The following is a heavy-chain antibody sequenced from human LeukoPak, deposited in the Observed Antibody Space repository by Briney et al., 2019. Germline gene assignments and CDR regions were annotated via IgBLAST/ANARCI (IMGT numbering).Heavy chain of an antibody. CDR2: IKEDGTKK. V-gene: IGHV3-7*01. CDR3: ARGGVEVQGVIIREPWFAFDI. CDR1: GFTFSGYW. Sequence: SGGSLRLSCAASGFTFSGYWMSWVRQAPGKGLEWVAHIKEDGTKKYYVDSVKGRFTISRDNAKNSLYLQMNSLRAEDTAVYYCARGGVEVQGVIIREPWFAFDIWGQGTMVTVSS. J-gene: IGHJ3*02. D-gene: IGHD3-10*01.